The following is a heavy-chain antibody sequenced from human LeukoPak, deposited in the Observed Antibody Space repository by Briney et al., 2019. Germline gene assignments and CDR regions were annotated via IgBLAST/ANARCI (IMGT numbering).Heavy chain of an antibody. CDR3: ARVVEVYGGKGVFDY. D-gene: IGHD4-23*01. Sequence: SETLSLTCTVSGGSISSSSFYWGWIRQPPGKGREWIGSIYFSGTTYYNPSLQSRVTISVDTAKNHFSLKLSSVTAADTATYYCARVVEVYGGKGVFDYWGQGTLVTVSS. CDR1: GGSISSSSFY. V-gene: IGHV4-39*07. CDR2: IYFSGTT. J-gene: IGHJ4*02.